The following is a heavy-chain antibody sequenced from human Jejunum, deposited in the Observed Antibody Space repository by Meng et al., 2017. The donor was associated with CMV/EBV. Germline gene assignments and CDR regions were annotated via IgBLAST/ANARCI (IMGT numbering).Heavy chain of an antibody. CDR2: IRQDGSEK. CDR3: TRANRDSKYYAADV. CDR1: EFTFNTYW. Sequence: EFTFNTYWMGWVRQDPGKGLEWVANIRQDGSEKYYVDSVKGRFTISRDNARNSLYLQMNSLRAEDTALYYCTRANRDSKYYAADVWGQGTKVTVSS. V-gene: IGHV3-7*01. D-gene: IGHD3-22*01. J-gene: IGHJ6*02.